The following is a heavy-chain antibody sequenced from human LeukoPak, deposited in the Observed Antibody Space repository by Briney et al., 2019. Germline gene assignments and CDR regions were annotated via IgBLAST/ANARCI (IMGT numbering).Heavy chain of an antibody. CDR1: GFTFSSYS. D-gene: IGHD6-13*01. CDR3: AKDAAAGEDY. J-gene: IGHJ4*02. Sequence: QTGGSLRLSCAASGFTFSSYSMNWVRQAPGKGLEWVSYISSSSDTIYYADSVKGRFTISRDNAKNSLYLQMNSLRAEDTAEYYCAKDAAAGEDYWGQGTLVTVSS. CDR2: ISSSSDTI. V-gene: IGHV3-48*01.